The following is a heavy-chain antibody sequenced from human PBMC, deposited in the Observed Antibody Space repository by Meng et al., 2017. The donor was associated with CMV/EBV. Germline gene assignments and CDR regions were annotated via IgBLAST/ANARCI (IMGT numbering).Heavy chain of an antibody. V-gene: IGHV1-8*01. J-gene: IGHJ4*02. CDR3: ARGTVLRFLEWLVRGGYFDY. CDR1: GYTFTSYD. D-gene: IGHD3-3*01. Sequence: ASVKVSCKASGYTFTSYDINRVRQATGQGLEWMGWMNPNSGNTGYAQKFQGRVTMTRNTSISTAYMELSSLRSEDTAVYYCARGTVLRFLEWLVRGGYFDYWGQGTLVTVSS. CDR2: MNPNSGNT.